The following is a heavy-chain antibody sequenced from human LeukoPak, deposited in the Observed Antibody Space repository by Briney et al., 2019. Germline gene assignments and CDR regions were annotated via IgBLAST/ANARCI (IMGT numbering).Heavy chain of an antibody. CDR1: GFTFSDYY. D-gene: IGHD3-3*01. CDR2: ISSSGSTI. V-gene: IGHV3-11*01. CDR3: AREYDDDYYYYGMDV. J-gene: IGHJ6*02. Sequence: PGGSLRLSCAASGFTFSDYYMSWIRQAPGKGLEWVSYISSSGSTIYYADSLKGRFTISRDNAKNSLYLQMNSLRAEDTAVYYCAREYDDDYYYYGMDVWGQGTTVTVSS.